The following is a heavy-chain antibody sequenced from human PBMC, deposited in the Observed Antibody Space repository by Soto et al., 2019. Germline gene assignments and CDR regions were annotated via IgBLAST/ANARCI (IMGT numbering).Heavy chain of an antibody. CDR3: ARDFGWYTVQYYFDY. CDR2: ISYDGSNK. Sequence: PGGSLRLSCAASGFTFSSYAMHWVRQAPGKGLEWVAVISYDGSNKYYADSVKGRFTISRDNSKNTLYLQMNSLRAEDTAVYYCARDFGWYTVQYYFDYWGQGTLVTVSS. V-gene: IGHV3-30-3*01. CDR1: GFTFSSYA. D-gene: IGHD2-15*01. J-gene: IGHJ4*02.